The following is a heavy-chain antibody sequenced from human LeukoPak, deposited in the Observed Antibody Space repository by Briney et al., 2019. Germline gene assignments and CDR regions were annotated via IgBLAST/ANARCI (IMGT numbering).Heavy chain of an antibody. D-gene: IGHD3-9*01. CDR3: ARVGVLRYFDWLLSKVYYFDY. CDR2: INHSGST. V-gene: IGHV4-34*01. CDR1: GGSFSGYY. Sequence: QPSETLSLTCAVYGGSFSGYYWSWIRQPPGKGLEWIGEINHSGSTNYNPSLKSRVTISVDTSKNQFSLKLSSVTAADTAVYYRARVGVLRYFDWLLSKVYYFDYWGQGTLVTVSS. J-gene: IGHJ4*02.